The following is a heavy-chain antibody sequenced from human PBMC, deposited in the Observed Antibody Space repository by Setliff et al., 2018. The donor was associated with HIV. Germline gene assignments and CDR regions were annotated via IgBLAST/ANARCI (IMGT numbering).Heavy chain of an antibody. J-gene: IGHJ4*02. D-gene: IGHD5-12*01. CDR2: IIPVFGTT. V-gene: IGHV1-69*13. Sequence: ASVKVSCKASGGTFSSYAISWVRQAPGQGLDWMGGIIPVFGTTNYAQKFQGRVTITADESTSTAYMELSSLKSDDTAVYYCARGKTWLRFLDYWGQGTLVTVSS. CDR3: ARGKTWLRFLDY. CDR1: GGTFSSYA.